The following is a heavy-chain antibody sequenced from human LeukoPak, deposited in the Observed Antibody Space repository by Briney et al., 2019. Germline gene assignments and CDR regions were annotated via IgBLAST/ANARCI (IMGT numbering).Heavy chain of an antibody. V-gene: IGHV4-30-4*07. CDR3: ARVHILVVPAASLYSWFDP. CDR2: IYYSENT. CDR1: GGSISSGGYS. D-gene: IGHD2-2*01. J-gene: IGHJ5*02. Sequence: SETLSLTCAVSGGSISSGGYSWSWIRQPPGKGLEWIGYIYYSENTYYNPSLKSRVTISVDTSKNQFSLKLSSVTAADTAVYYCARVHILVVPAASLYSWFDPWGQGTLVTVSS.